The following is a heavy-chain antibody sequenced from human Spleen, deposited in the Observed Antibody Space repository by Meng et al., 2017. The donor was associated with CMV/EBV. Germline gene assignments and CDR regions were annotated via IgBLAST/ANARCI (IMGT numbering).Heavy chain of an antibody. V-gene: IGHV1-69*10. D-gene: IGHD3-10*01. CDR2: SVPVLGTP. Sequence: SVKVSCKASGGTFSNYVLNWVRQAPGQGLEWMGGSVPVLGTPNYAQKFQGRLSITTDKSTSTVYMELSSLRFEDTAIYYCARGGYDSGSYRDYWGQGTLVTVSS. CDR1: GGTFSNYV. CDR3: ARGGYDSGSYRDY. J-gene: IGHJ4*02.